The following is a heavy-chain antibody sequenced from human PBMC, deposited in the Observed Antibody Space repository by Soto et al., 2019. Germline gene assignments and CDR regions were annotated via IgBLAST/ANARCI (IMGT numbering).Heavy chain of an antibody. CDR1: GGLISGYY. CDR2: INQSGSI. CDR3: ARGWGRIFDY. V-gene: IGHV4-34*01. Sequence: QVQLQQWGAGLLKPSETLSLTCAVSGGLISGYYWSWIRQPPGKGLERIGDINQSGSINYNPSLKSRVTISVDKSKNQFSLKLSSVTAADTAVYYCARGWGRIFDYWGQGSLVTVSP. D-gene: IGHD7-27*01. J-gene: IGHJ4*02.